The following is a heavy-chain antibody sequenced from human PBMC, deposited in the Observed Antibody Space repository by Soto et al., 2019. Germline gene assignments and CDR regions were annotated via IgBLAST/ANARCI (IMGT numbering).Heavy chain of an antibody. CDR1: GGTFSSYG. D-gene: IGHD6-13*01. CDR2: IIPIFDTA. J-gene: IGHJ3*02. CDR3: ARDASGSSSWYFAFDI. V-gene: IGHV1-69*13. Sequence: SVKVSCKASGGTFSSYGISWVRQAPGQGLEWIGGIIPIFDTANYAQKFQGRVTITADESTSTAYMEMSSLRSEDTAVYYCARDASGSSSWYFAFDIWGQGTMVTVSS.